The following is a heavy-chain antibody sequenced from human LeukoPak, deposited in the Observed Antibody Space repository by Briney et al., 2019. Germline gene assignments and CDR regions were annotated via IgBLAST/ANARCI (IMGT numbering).Heavy chain of an antibody. V-gene: IGHV3-48*02. D-gene: IGHD3-3*01. J-gene: IGHJ4*02. Sequence: GGSLRLSCAASGFTFSSYSMNWVRQAPGKGLEWVSYISSSSSTIYYADSMKGRFTISRDNAKNSLYLQMNSLRDEDTAVYYCAGGSLEWLFYLDYWGQGTLVTVSS. CDR2: ISSSSSTI. CDR1: GFTFSSYS. CDR3: AGGSLEWLFYLDY.